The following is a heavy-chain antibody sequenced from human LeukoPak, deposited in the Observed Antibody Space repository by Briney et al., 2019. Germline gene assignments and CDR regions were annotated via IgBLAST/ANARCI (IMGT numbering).Heavy chain of an antibody. J-gene: IGHJ5*02. Sequence: SETLSLTCAVYGGSFSGYYWSWIRQPPGKGLEWIGEINHSGSTNYNPSLKSRVTISVDTPKNQFSLKLSSVTAADTAVYYCARGRPVLLWFGEPSNWFDPWGQGTLVTVSS. CDR2: INHSGST. V-gene: IGHV4-34*01. CDR3: ARGRPVLLWFGEPSNWFDP. D-gene: IGHD3-10*01. CDR1: GGSFSGYY.